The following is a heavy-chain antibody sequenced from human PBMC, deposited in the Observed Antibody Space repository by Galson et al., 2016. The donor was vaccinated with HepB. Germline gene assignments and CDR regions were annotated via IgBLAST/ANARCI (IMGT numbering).Heavy chain of an antibody. CDR3: TAERDPNYDIWTGSSFYSPGPLDP. Sequence: SVKVSCKASGFTFTTSAVKWVRQARGQRLEWIGWIVVGSGNKHYVEKFQERVTFTRDTSTSTIYMELSSLRSEDTAVYYCTAERDPNYDIWTGSSFYSPGPLDPWGQGTLVTVSS. J-gene: IGHJ5*02. V-gene: IGHV1-58*01. CDR2: IVVGSGNK. CDR1: GFTFTTSA. D-gene: IGHD3-9*01.